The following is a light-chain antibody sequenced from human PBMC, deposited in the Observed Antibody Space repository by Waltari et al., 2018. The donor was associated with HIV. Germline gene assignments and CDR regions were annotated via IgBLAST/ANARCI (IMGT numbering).Light chain of an antibody. CDR3: QKYNSAPLT. CDR1: QGISNY. J-gene: IGKJ4*01. Sequence: DIQMTQSPSSLSASVGDRVTITCRASQGISNYLAWYQQKPGKVPKLLIYAASTLQSGAPSRFGGSGSGTDFTLTITGLQPEDVATYYCQKYNSAPLTFGGGTKVEIK. CDR2: AAS. V-gene: IGKV1-27*01.